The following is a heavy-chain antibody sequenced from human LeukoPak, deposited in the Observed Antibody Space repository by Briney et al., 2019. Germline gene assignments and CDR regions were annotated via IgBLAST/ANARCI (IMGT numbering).Heavy chain of an antibody. CDR2: INHSGST. J-gene: IGHJ4*02. CDR3: ARGLIGSGSTYKAPFDY. CDR1: GGSYSGYY. V-gene: IGHV4-34*01. D-gene: IGHD3-10*01. Sequence: PSETLSLTCAVYGGSYSGYYWSWIRQPPGKGLEWIGEINHSGSTNYNPSLKSRVTISVDTSKNQFPLKLSSVTAADTAVCYCARGLIGSGSTYKAPFDYWGQGTLVTVSS.